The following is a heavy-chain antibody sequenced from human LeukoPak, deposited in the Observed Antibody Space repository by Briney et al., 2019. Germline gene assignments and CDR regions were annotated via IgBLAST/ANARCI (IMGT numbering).Heavy chain of an antibody. Sequence: SETLSLTCTVSGGSISSSSYYWGWIRQPPGKGLEWIGSIYYSGSTYYNPSLKSRVTISAGTSKNQFSLKLSSVAAADTAVYYCARANYYDSSGYSRGAFDIWGQGTMVTVSS. CDR1: GGSISSSSYY. CDR2: IYYSGST. J-gene: IGHJ3*02. V-gene: IGHV4-39*07. CDR3: ARANYYDSSGYSRGAFDI. D-gene: IGHD3-22*01.